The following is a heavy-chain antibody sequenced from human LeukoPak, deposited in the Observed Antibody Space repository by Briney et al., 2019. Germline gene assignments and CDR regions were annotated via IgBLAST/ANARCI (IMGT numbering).Heavy chain of an antibody. D-gene: IGHD2-2*01. CDR1: GFTFSSYW. J-gene: IGHJ3*02. Sequence: PGGSLRLSCAASGFTFSSYWMSWVRQAPGKGLEWVAIISYDGSNKYYADSVKGRFTISRDNSKNTLYLQMNSLRAEDTAVYYCARDHQFSRAFDIWGQGTVVTVSS. CDR2: ISYDGSNK. V-gene: IGHV3-30*03. CDR3: ARDHQFSRAFDI.